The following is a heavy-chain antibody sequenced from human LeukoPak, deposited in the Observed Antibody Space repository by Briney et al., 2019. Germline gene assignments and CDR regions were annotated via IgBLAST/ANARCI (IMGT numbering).Heavy chain of an antibody. J-gene: IGHJ5*02. CDR2: IIPIFGTA. V-gene: IGHV1-69*06. Sequence: GASVKVSCKASGGTFSSYAISWVRQAPGQGLEWMGRIIPIFGTANYAQKFQGRVTITADKSTSTAYMELSSLRSEDTAVYYCAREGDYYDSSGYWLWFDPWGQGTLVTVSS. CDR1: GGTFSSYA. D-gene: IGHD3-22*01. CDR3: AREGDYYDSSGYWLWFDP.